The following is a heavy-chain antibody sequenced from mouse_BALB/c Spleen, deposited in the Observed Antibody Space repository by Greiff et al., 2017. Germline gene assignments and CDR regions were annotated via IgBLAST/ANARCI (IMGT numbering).Heavy chain of an antibody. J-gene: IGHJ2*01. Sequence: QVHVKQSGAELARPGASVKLSCKASGYTFTSYWMQWVKQRPGQGLEWIGAIYPGDGDTRYTQKFKGKATLTADKSSSTAYMQLSSLASEDSAVYYCARYDYPDYWGQGTTLTVSS. CDR2: IYPGDGDT. CDR3: ARYDYPDY. CDR1: GYTFTSYW. V-gene: IGHV1-87*01. D-gene: IGHD2-4*01.